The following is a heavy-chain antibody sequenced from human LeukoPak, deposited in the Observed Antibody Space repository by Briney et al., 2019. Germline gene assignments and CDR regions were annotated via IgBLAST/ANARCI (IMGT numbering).Heavy chain of an antibody. D-gene: IGHD3-16*01. V-gene: IGHV4-34*01. J-gene: IGHJ6*03. CDR1: GGSFSGYY. CDR3: ARGLDDYVWGSYHSSYYYYMDV. Sequence: SETLSLTCAVYGGSFSGYYWSWIRQPPGKGLEWIGEINHSGSTNYNPSLKSRVTISVDTSKNQFSLKLSSVTAADTAVCYCARGLDDYVWGSYHSSYYYYMDVWGKGTTVTVSS. CDR2: INHSGST.